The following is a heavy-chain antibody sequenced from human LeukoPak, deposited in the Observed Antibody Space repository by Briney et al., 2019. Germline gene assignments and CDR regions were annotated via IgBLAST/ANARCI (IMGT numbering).Heavy chain of an antibody. CDR2: IYTSGST. Sequence: PSETLSLTCSVPGSAFSSYDWGWFGQPAGKGLEWIGRIYTSGSTNYNPSPKSRVTISVDKSKNQFSPKLSSVTAADTAVYYCAIDQRESSSWYREVLTYFDYWGQGTLVSVSS. CDR1: GSAFSSYD. D-gene: IGHD6-13*01. J-gene: IGHJ4*02. CDR3: AIDQRESSSWYREVLTYFDY. V-gene: IGHV4-4*07.